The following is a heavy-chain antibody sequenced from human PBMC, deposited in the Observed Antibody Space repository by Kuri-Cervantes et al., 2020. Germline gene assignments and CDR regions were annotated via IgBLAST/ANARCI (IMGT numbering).Heavy chain of an antibody. CDR2: ISAYNGNT. J-gene: IGHJ1*01. V-gene: IGHV1-18*01. D-gene: IGHD6-19*01. Sequence: ASVKVSCKASGYTFTSYGISWVRQAPGQGLEWMGWISAYNGNTNYAQKLQGRVTMTTDTSTSTAYMELRSLRSDDTAVYYCARDRSVAGSEYFQHWGQGTLVTVSS. CDR3: ARDRSVAGSEYFQH. CDR1: GYTFTSYG.